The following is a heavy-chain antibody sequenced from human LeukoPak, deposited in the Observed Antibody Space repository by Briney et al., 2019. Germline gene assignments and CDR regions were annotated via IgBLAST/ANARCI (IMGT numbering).Heavy chain of an antibody. CDR2: IYYSGST. Sequence: PSETLSLTCTVSGGSISSSSYYWGWIRQPPGKGLEWIGSIYYSGSTYYNPSLKSRVTISVDTSKNQFSLKLSSVTAADTAVYYCATLYCSSTSCYFLGAFDIWGQGTMVTVSS. CDR3: ATLYCSSTSCYFLGAFDI. CDR1: GGSISSSSYY. J-gene: IGHJ3*02. V-gene: IGHV4-39*01. D-gene: IGHD2-2*01.